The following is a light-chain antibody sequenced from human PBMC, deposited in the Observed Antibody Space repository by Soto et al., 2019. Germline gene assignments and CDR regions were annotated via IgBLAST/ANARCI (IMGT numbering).Light chain of an antibody. V-gene: IGLV2-14*01. J-gene: IGLJ1*01. CDR2: EVS. Sequence: QSVLTQPASVSGSPGQSITISCTGTSSDVGGYNYVSWYQQHPGKAPKLMIYEVSNRPSGFSSRFSGSKSGNTASLTISGLQAEDEADYYCSSYTSSGTHVFGTGTKLTVL. CDR1: SSDVGGYNY. CDR3: SSYTSSGTHV.